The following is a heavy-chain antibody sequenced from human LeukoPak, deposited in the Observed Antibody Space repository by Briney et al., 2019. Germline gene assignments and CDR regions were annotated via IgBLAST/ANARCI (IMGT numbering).Heavy chain of an antibody. D-gene: IGHD3-9*01. CDR1: GFTFSSYG. CDR3: AKDMDYDILTGYSALDY. J-gene: IGHJ4*02. V-gene: IGHV3-30*02. CDR2: IRYDGSNK. Sequence: GGSLRLSCAASGFTFSSYGMHWVRQAPGKGLEWVAFIRYDGSNKYYADSVKGRFTISRDNSKNTLYLQMNSLRAEDAAVYYCAKDMDYDILTGYSALDYWGQGTLVTVSS.